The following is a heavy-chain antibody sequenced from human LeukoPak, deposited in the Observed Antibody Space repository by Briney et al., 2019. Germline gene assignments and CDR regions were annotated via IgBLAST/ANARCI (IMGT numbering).Heavy chain of an antibody. CDR1: GYTFTSYG. D-gene: IGHD6-13*01. J-gene: IGHJ4*02. CDR3: ARGGYSSSWYTLFYFDY. CDR2: ISAYNGNT. V-gene: IGHV1-18*01. Sequence: ASVKVSCKASGYTFTSYGISWVRQAPGQGLEWMGWISAYNGNTNYAQKLQGRVTMTTDTSTSTAYMELRSLRSDDTAVYYCARGGYSSSWYTLFYFDYWGQGTLVTVSS.